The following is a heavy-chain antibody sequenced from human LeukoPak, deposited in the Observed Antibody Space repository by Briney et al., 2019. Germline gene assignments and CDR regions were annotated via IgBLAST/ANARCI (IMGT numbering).Heavy chain of an antibody. CDR1: GGSFRGYF. J-gene: IGHJ4*02. V-gene: IGHV4-34*01. CDR2: LNPSGGT. CDR3: ARIAFGGYIVAQDY. Sequence: PSETLSLTCAVYGGSFRGYFWSWIRQPPGKGLEWIGELNPSGGTNYNASLKSRITIPVDTSKNQFSLNLASVTAADTAVYYCARIAFGGYIVAQDYWGQGTLVIVSS. D-gene: IGHD3-16*01.